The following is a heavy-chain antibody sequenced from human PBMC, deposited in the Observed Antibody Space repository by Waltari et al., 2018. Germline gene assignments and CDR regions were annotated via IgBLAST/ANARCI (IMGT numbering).Heavy chain of an antibody. CDR1: GFTFSSYS. Sequence: EVQLVESGGGLVKPGGSLRLSCAASGFTFSSYSMNWVRQAPGKGLEWVSSIRSSSSYIYYEDSGKGRFTISRDNAKNSLYLQMNSLRAEDTAVYYCARVFVGDCWSGENWYFDLWGRGTLVTVSS. V-gene: IGHV3-21*01. CDR3: ARVFVGDCWSGENWYFDL. CDR2: IRSSSSYI. J-gene: IGHJ2*01. D-gene: IGHD3-3*01.